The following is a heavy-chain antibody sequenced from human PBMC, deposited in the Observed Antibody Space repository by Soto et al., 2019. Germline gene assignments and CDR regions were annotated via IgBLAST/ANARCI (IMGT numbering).Heavy chain of an antibody. CDR3: ARQSYDYVCVSYRTDYGMDV. V-gene: IGHV5-51*01. CDR2: IYPGHSDT. Sequence: LGESLKISCKGSGYSFTSYWIGWVRQMPGKGLEWMGIIYPGHSDTRYSPTFQAQFTLSADNSPSTASPQLTSLKASDTAMYYCARQSYDYVCVSYRTDYGMDVWGKGTMITVS. J-gene: IGHJ6*04. CDR1: GYSFTSYW. D-gene: IGHD3-16*02.